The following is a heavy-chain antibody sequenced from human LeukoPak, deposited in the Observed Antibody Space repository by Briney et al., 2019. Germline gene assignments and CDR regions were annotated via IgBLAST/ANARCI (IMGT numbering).Heavy chain of an antibody. D-gene: IGHD6-13*01. V-gene: IGHV1-2*02. CDR3: ARVRGIAASLLLDY. J-gene: IGHJ4*02. Sequence: ASVKVSRKASGYTFTGYYMHWVRQAPGQGLEWMGWINPNSGGTNYAQKFQGRVTMTRDTSISTAYMELSRLRSDDTAVYYCARVRGIAASLLLDYWGQGTLVTVSS. CDR2: INPNSGGT. CDR1: GYTFTGYY.